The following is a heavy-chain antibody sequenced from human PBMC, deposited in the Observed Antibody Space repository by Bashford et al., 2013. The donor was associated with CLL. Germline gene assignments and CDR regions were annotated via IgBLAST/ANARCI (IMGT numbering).Heavy chain of an antibody. Sequence: GGSLRLSCAASGFTFSSYAMHWVRQAPGKGLEWVAVISYDGSNKYYADSVKGRFTISRDNSKNTLYLQMNSLRAEDTAVYYCASLTDRHIVLVRGDWYFDLWG. CDR3: ASLTDRHIVLVRGDWYFDL. CDR2: ISYDGSNK. V-gene: IGHV3-30-3*01. D-gene: IGHD2-2*01. J-gene: IGHJ2*01. CDR1: GFTFSSYA.